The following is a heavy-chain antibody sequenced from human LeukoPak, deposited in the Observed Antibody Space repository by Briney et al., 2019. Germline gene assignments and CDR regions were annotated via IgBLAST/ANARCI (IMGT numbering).Heavy chain of an antibody. CDR1: ETTSTGTN. J-gene: IGHJ4*02. CDR3: ARAHSAYSYDY. Sequence: GASVKFPAKVSETTSTGTNLHGGGQPPGQGLEWMGWINANNGGTIYAQKFQGRVTMTRDTSISTAYMELSRLRSDDTAVYYCARAHSAYSYDYWGQGTLVLVSS. CDR2: INANNGGT. D-gene: IGHD3-22*01. V-gene: IGHV1-2*02.